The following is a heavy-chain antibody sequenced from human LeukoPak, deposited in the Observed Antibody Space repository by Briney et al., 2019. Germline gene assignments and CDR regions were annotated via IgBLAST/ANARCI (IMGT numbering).Heavy chain of an antibody. CDR3: AKDEGDYGDYGHY. V-gene: IGHV3-30*02. CDR2: IRYDGSNK. CDR1: AFTFTSYG. J-gene: IGHJ4*02. Sequence: GGSLRLSCAASAFTFTSYGLHWVRQAPGKGLEWVSFIRYDGSNKYYADSVKGRFIISRDNSKNTLYLQMNSLRAEDTTVYYCAKDEGDYGDYGHYWGQGTLVTVSS. D-gene: IGHD4-17*01.